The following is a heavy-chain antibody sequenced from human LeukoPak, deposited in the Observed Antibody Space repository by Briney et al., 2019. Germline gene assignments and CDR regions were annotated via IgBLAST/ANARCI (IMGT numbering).Heavy chain of an antibody. Sequence: PSETLSLTCTVSGGSISSYYWSWIRQPAGKGLEWIGRIYTSGSTNYNPSLKSRVTMSVDTSKNQFSLKLSSVTAADTAVYYCARHPEGYCSSTSCYQYYYYMDVWGKGTTVTVSS. CDR2: IYTSGST. V-gene: IGHV4-4*07. CDR3: ARHPEGYCSSTSCYQYYYYMDV. J-gene: IGHJ6*03. CDR1: GGSISSYY. D-gene: IGHD2-2*01.